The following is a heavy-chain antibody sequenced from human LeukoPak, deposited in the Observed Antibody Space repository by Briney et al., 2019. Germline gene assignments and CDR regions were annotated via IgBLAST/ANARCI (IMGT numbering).Heavy chain of an antibody. J-gene: IGHJ5*02. D-gene: IGHD1-1*01. CDR2: ISHTGLT. CDR3: ARVPDITARPCDT. CDR1: GGSLSGYY. Sequence: SETLCLTCAVYGGSLSGYYWTLIRQTPGKGLEWIGEISHTGLTGSNPSLKSRVTIFVDSSKKQFSLRMTSVTAADTGVYYCARVPDITARPCDTWGPGTLVTVSS. V-gene: IGHV4-34*01.